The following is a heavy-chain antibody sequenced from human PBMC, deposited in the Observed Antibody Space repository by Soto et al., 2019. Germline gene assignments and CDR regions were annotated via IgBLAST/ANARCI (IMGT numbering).Heavy chain of an antibody. V-gene: IGHV3-23*01. CDR2: ISGGGAST. D-gene: IGHD6-19*01. CDR3: AKSAEQWLVQYYFDY. CDR1: GFTFSSYA. Sequence: EVQLLESGGGLVQPGGSLRLSCAASGFTFSSYAMSWVRQAPGKGLEWVSTISGGGASTYYADSVKGRFTISRDKSKNTLDRQMNSLRAEDTAVYYCAKSAEQWLVQYYFDYWGQGTLVTVSS. J-gene: IGHJ4*02.